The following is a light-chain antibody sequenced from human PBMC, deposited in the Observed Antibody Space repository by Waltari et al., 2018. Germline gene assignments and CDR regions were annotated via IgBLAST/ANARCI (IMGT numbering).Light chain of an antibody. CDR1: QSISRY. V-gene: IGKV3-20*01. Sequence: EVILTQSPDTLSLSPGERATLSCRASQSISRYLVWYQQKPGQAPRLLIYQSSIRATGIPDRFSGSGYGPDFSLTISRLEPEDFAVYYCQNHERLPAVFGQGTKVEMK. CDR3: QNHERLPAV. J-gene: IGKJ1*01. CDR2: QSS.